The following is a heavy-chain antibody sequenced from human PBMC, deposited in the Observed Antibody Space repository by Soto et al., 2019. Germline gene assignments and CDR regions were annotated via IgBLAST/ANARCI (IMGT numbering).Heavy chain of an antibody. D-gene: IGHD2-15*01. CDR3: AEDNGGSCCSFYFDY. Sequence: GGSLRLSCAASGFTFDDYAMHWVRQAPGKGLEWVSGISWNSGRIGYADSVKGRFTISRDNAKNSLYLQMNSLRREDTAIYYCAEDNGGSCCSFYFDYWGQGALVTVSS. V-gene: IGHV3-9*01. CDR1: GFTFDDYA. J-gene: IGHJ4*02. CDR2: ISWNSGRI.